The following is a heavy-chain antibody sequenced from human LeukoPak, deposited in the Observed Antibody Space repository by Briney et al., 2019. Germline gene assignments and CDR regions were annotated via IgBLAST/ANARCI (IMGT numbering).Heavy chain of an antibody. CDR3: ARAGYSSDRWFDP. D-gene: IGHD6-25*01. CDR2: IYPGDSDT. J-gene: IGHJ5*02. V-gene: IGHV5-51*01. CDR1: GYSFTSYW. Sequence: GESLKISCKGSGYSFTSYWIGWVRQMPGKGLEWMGIIYPGDSDTRYSPSFQGQVTISADNSISTAYLPWSSLKASDTAMYYCARAGYSSDRWFDPWGQGTLVTVSS.